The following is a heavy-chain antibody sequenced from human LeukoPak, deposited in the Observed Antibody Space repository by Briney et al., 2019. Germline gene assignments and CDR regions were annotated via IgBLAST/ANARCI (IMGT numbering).Heavy chain of an antibody. J-gene: IGHJ4*02. Sequence: SETLSLTCTVSGGSISSYYWSWIRQPPGKGLEWIGHIYYSGSTNYNPSLKSRVTISVDTSKNQFSLKLSSVTAADTAVYYCARATEGTQADYWGQGTLVTVSS. D-gene: IGHD1-1*01. V-gene: IGHV4-59*01. CDR2: IYYSGST. CDR1: GGSISSYY. CDR3: ARATEGTQADY.